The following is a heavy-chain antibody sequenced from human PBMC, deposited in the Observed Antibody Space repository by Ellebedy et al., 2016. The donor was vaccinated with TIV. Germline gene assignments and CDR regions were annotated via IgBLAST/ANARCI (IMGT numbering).Heavy chain of an antibody. CDR2: INPNTGGT. J-gene: IGHJ4*02. V-gene: IGHV1-2*02. Sequence: AASVKVSCKASGYTFTAYSVHWVRQAPGHGLEWMGWINPNTGGTYYAQKFQGRVTMSTDTSISTAYMELGRLRSDDTAVYYCSRGGSVPASLPSDFWGQGTLVTVSS. CDR3: SRGGSVPASLPSDF. CDR1: GYTFTAYS. D-gene: IGHD2-2*01.